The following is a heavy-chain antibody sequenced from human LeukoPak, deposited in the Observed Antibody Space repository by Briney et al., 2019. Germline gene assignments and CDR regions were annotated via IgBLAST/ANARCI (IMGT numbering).Heavy chain of an antibody. CDR1: GFIFSNYA. V-gene: IGHV3-48*02. CDR3: VRGFRH. Sequence: GGSLRLSCAASGFIFSNYAMYWVRQAPGKGLEWISFISGSGNMIDYADSVKGRFTISRDNARNSLYLQMNSLRDEDTAVYFCVRGFRHWGQGTLVTVSS. J-gene: IGHJ4*02. CDR2: ISGSGNMI.